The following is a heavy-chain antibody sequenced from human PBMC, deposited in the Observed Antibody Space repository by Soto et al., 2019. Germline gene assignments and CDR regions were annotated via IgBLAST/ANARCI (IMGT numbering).Heavy chain of an antibody. J-gene: IGHJ6*02. Sequence: ASVKVSCKASGDTFSTYAISWVRQAPGQGLEWMGGIIPMFGTARYTQKLQGRVTLTADESTSTVYMELSSLRSDDTAVYYCAREGKLSGYYGMDVWGQGTTVTVSS. CDR1: GDTFSTYA. D-gene: IGHD6-6*01. V-gene: IGHV1-69*13. CDR2: IIPMFGTA. CDR3: AREGKLSGYYGMDV.